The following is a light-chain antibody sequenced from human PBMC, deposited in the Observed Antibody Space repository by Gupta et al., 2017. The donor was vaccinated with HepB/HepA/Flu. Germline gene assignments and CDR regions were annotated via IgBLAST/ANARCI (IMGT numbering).Light chain of an antibody. CDR3: SSYAGNNIIYV. J-gene: IGLJ1*01. CDR2: EVS. Sequence: QSALTQPPSASGSPGQSVTTPCTGTSSDVGGYNYVSWYQQHPGKAPKLMIYEVSKRPSGVPDRFSGSKSGNTASLTVSGLQAEDEADYYCSSYAGNNIIYVFGTGTKVTVL. V-gene: IGLV2-8*01. CDR1: SSDVGGYNY.